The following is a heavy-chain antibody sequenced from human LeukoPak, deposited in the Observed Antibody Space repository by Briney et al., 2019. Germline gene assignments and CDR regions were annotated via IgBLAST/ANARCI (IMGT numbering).Heavy chain of an antibody. CDR3: ARVVVVPAAIGFDP. CDR1: GGSFSGYY. V-gene: IGHV4-34*01. J-gene: IGHJ5*02. D-gene: IGHD2-2*02. Sequence: SETLSLTCAVYGGSFSGYYWSWIRQHPGKGLEWIGEINHSGSTNYNPSLKSRVTISVDTSKNQFSLKLSSVTAADTAVYYCARVVVVPAAIGFDPWGQGTLVTVSS. CDR2: INHSGST.